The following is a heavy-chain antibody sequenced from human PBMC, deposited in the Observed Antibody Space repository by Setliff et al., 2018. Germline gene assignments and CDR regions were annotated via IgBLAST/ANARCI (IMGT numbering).Heavy chain of an antibody. CDR1: GFTFSNYA. V-gene: IGHV3-23*01. J-gene: IGHJ4*02. D-gene: IGHD1-1*01. CDR2: ISGTGART. CDR3: VRGLSDRVNWFAFDY. Sequence: GGSLRLSCAASGFTFSNYAMNWVRQAPGKGLEWVSSISGTGARTYYADSVKGRFIISRDNSKNTLFLQMNDLRGEDTAIYFCVRGLSDRVNWFAFDYWGQGTLVTVSS.